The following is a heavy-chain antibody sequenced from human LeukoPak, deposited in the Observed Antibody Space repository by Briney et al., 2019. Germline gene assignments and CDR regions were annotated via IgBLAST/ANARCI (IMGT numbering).Heavy chain of an antibody. CDR3: ARVSYGDFDP. D-gene: IGHD5-18*01. V-gene: IGHV3-48*01. CDR2: ISSSSSTI. J-gene: IGHJ5*02. CDR1: GFTFSSYS. Sequence: GGSLRLSCAASGFTFSSYSMNWVRQAPGKGLEWVSYISSSSSTIYCADSVKGRFTISRDNAKNSLYLQMNSLRAEDTAVYYCARVSYGDFDPWGQGTLVTVSS.